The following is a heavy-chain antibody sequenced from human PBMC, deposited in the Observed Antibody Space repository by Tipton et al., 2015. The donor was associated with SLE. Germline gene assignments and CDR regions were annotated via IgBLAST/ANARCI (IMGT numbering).Heavy chain of an antibody. D-gene: IGHD7-27*01. Sequence: TLSLTCTVSGGSISSYYWGWIRQPPGKGLEWIGSIYYSGSTYYNPSLKSRVTISVDTSKNQFSLKLSSVTAADTAVYYCAKGNNWGSHYYYYMDVWGKGTTVTVSS. CDR3: AKGNNWGSHYYYYMDV. V-gene: IGHV4-39*07. CDR2: IYYSGST. J-gene: IGHJ6*03. CDR1: GGSISSYY.